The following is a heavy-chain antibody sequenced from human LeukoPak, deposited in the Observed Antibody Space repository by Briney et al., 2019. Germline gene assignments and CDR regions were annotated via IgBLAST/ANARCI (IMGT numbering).Heavy chain of an antibody. CDR1: GVSISSSSYY. V-gene: IGHV4-39*01. J-gene: IGHJ4*02. D-gene: IGHD3/OR15-3a*01. CDR2: IYYSGST. Sequence: SETLSLTCTVSGVSISSSSYYWGWIRQPPGKGLEWIGSIYYSGSTYYNPSLKSRVTISVDTSKNQFSLKLSSVTAADTAVYYCARQEGLLFDYWGQGTLVTVSS. CDR3: ARQEGLLFDY.